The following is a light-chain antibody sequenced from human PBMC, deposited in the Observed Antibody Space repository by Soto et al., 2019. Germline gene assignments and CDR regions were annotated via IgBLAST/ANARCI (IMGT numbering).Light chain of an antibody. Sequence: ENVLTQSPGTLSLSPGERATLSCRASQSLSSTYLAWYQQKPGQPPRLLMYEASGRATGVPDRFSGSGSGTDFTLTISRLEPEDFAVYSCHQFGSSPYTFGQGTKLEIK. CDR2: EAS. V-gene: IGKV3-20*01. CDR3: HQFGSSPYT. CDR1: QSLSSTY. J-gene: IGKJ2*01.